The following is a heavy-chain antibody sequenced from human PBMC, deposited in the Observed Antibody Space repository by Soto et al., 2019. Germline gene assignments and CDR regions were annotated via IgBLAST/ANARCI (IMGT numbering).Heavy chain of an antibody. Sequence: PGGSLRLSCAASGFIFENFGMSWVRQAPGKGLEWISSISGSGFKKYYADSVKGRFTISRDNSKSTVYLELNNLSAEDTAVYHCAKNQGVELVPLATVDWFDPWGQGPVVTAPQ. CDR3: AKNQGVELVPLATVDWFDP. D-gene: IGHD1-26*01. CDR2: ISGSGFKK. J-gene: IGHJ5*02. V-gene: IGHV3-23*01. CDR1: GFIFENFG.